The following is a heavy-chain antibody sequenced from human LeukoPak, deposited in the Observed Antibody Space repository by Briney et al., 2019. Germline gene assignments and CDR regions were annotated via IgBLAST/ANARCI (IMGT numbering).Heavy chain of an antibody. CDR1: GFTFSSHW. J-gene: IGHJ4*02. CDR3: ARGYSWSGYIYDY. V-gene: IGHV3-7*01. D-gene: IGHD3-3*01. CDR2: IKKDGSEK. Sequence: GGSLGLSCAVSGFTFSSHWMTWVRQAPGKGLEWVANIKKDGSEKYYADSVKGRFTIYRDDAKNSVYLQMNSLRAEDTAVYYCARGYSWSGYIYDYWGQGTLVTVSS.